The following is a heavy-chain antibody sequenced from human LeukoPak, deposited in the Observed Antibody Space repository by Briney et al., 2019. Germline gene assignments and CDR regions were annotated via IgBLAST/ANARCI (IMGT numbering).Heavy chain of an antibody. J-gene: IGHJ6*03. CDR2: INHSGST. V-gene: IGHV4-34*01. CDR3: ARLSIAVAGDYYYYYYMDV. CDR1: GGSFSGYY. D-gene: IGHD6-19*01. Sequence: PSETLSLTCAVYGGSFSGYYWSWIRQPPGKGLEWIGEINHSGSTNYNPSLKSRVTISVDTSKNQFSLKLSSVTAADTAVYYCARLSIAVAGDYYYYYYMDVWGKGTTVTISS.